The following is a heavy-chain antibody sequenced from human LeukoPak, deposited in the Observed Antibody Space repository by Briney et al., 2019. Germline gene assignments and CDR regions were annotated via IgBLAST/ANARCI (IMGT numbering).Heavy chain of an antibody. CDR3: ARMAILTGYSIHMDV. V-gene: IGHV4-38-2*01. Sequence: KPSETLSLTCAVFGYSISSGYSWGWIRQPPGKGLEWIGSIYHSGSTYYNPSLKSRVTLSVDTSKNQFSLKLSSVTAADTAVYYCARMAILTGYSIHMDVWGKGTTVTVSS. J-gene: IGHJ6*03. CDR2: IYHSGST. D-gene: IGHD3-9*01. CDR1: GYSISSGYS.